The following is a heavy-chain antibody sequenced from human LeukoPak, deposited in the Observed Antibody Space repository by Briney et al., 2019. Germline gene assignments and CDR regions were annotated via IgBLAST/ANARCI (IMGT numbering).Heavy chain of an antibody. CDR3: ARDSGGVGWFGELFHFDY. CDR2: INPNGGGT. Sequence: ASVKVSCKASGYTFTGYYMHWVRQARGEGLEWMGWINPNGGGTNYAQKFQGWVTMTRDTSISTAYMELSRLRSDDTAVYYCARDSGGVGWFGELFHFDYWGQGTLVTVSS. CDR1: GYTFTGYY. D-gene: IGHD3-10*01. V-gene: IGHV1-2*04. J-gene: IGHJ4*02.